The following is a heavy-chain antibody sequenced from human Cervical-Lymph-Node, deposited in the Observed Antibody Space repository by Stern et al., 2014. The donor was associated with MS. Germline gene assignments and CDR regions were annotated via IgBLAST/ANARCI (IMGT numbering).Heavy chain of an antibody. CDR2: IYHAGTT. J-gene: IGHJ5*02. CDR3: ARGVRVATSSSSHWFDP. V-gene: IGHV4-39*01. D-gene: IGHD2-2*01. CDR1: GDSMSSSRYNY. Sequence: QLQLQESGPGLVKSSETLSLTCTVSGDSMSSSRYNYWVWIRQPPGKGLEWIASIYHAGTTYYAPSLESRASISVHTSKRQFSLKVPLGTAADTAVYYCARGVRVATSSSSHWFDPWGQGTLVTVSS.